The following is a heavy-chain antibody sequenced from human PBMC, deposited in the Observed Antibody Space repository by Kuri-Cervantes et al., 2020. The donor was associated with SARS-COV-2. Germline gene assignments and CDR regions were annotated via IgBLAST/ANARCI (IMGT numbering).Heavy chain of an antibody. CDR1: GFTFSSYS. CDR3: ARPGQVFSTYNWFDP. D-gene: IGHD3/OR15-3a*01. CDR2: ISSSSSYI. Sequence: GESLKISCAASGFTFSSYSMNWVRQAPGKGLEWVSSISSSSSYIYYADSVKGRFTISRDNAKNSLYLQMNSLRAEDTAVYYCARPGQVFSTYNWFDPWGQGTLVTVSS. J-gene: IGHJ5*02. V-gene: IGHV3-21*01.